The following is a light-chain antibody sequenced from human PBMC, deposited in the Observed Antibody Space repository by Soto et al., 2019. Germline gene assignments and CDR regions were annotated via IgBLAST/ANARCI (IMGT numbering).Light chain of an antibody. V-gene: IGLV2-14*03. J-gene: IGLJ2*01. CDR1: SSDVGGYNY. CDR2: DVR. Sequence: QSALTQPASVSGSPGQSITISCTGTSSDVGGYNYVSWYQHHPGKAPKLMIYDVRNRPSGVSNRFSGSKSGNTASLTISGLQAEDEADYYCSSYTSSSTVVFGGGTKVTVL. CDR3: SSYTSSSTVV.